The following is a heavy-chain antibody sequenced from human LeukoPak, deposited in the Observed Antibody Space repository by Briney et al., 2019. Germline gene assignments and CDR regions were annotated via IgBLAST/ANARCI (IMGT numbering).Heavy chain of an antibody. D-gene: IGHD3-10*01. Sequence: GGSLRLSCIASGFSFSRYWMNWVRQAPGKGLEWVANIKEDGTEKYYVDSVKGRFTISRDNAKNSLYLQMNSLRAEDTAMYYCARVSSKTMVRALITKKNYYYYYMDVWGKGTTVTISS. V-gene: IGHV3-7*01. CDR2: IKEDGTEK. J-gene: IGHJ6*03. CDR1: GFSFSRYW. CDR3: ARVSSKTMVRALITKKNYYYYYMDV.